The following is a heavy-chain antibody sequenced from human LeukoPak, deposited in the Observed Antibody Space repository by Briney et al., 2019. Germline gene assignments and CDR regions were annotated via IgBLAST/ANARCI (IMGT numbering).Heavy chain of an antibody. Sequence: GESLKISCKGSGYSFTTYWIGWVRQMPGKGLEWMGIIYPGDSDTRYSPSFQGQVTISADKSISTAYLQWSSLKASDTAMYYCARQTKLGYYYYGVDVWGQGTTVTVSS. V-gene: IGHV5-51*01. CDR3: ARQTKLGYYYYGVDV. CDR2: IYPGDSDT. D-gene: IGHD7-27*01. J-gene: IGHJ6*02. CDR1: GYSFTTYW.